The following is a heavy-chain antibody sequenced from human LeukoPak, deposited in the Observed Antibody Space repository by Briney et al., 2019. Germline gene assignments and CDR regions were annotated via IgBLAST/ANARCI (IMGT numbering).Heavy chain of an antibody. Sequence: ASVKVSCRASGYTFTSYDINWVRQATGQGLEWMGWMNPNSGNTGYAQKFQGRVTMTRNTSISTAYMELSSLRSEDTAVYYCARVCPRLREGGPSQCKNWFDPWGQGTLVTVSS. CDR1: GYTFTSYD. V-gene: IGHV1-8*01. CDR3: ARVCPRLREGGPSQCKNWFDP. J-gene: IGHJ5*02. CDR2: MNPNSGNT. D-gene: IGHD2-21*02.